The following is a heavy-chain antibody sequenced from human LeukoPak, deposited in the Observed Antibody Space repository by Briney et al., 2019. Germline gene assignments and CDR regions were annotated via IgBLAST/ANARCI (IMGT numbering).Heavy chain of an antibody. J-gene: IGHJ3*02. Sequence: PSETLSLTCTVSGGSISSYYWSWIRQPPGKGLEWIGYIYYSGSTNYNPSLKSRVTISVDTSKNQFSLKLSSVTAADTAVYYCARQADYGGNSRDAFDIWGQGTMVTVSS. CDR1: GGSISSYY. V-gene: IGHV4-59*08. CDR2: IYYSGST. CDR3: ARQADYGGNSRDAFDI. D-gene: IGHD4-23*01.